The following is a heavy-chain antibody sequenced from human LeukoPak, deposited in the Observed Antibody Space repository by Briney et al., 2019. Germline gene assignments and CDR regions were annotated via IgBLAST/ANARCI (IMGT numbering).Heavy chain of an antibody. D-gene: IGHD3-10*01. Sequence: GASVKASCKASGYTFTGYYMHWVRQAPGQGLEWMGWINPNSGGTNYAQKFQGRVTMTRDTSISTAYMELSRLRSDDTAVYYCARGSRRTGSMVRGVSDFDYWGQGTLVTVSS. V-gene: IGHV1-2*02. J-gene: IGHJ4*02. CDR1: GYTFTGYY. CDR2: INPNSGGT. CDR3: ARGSRRTGSMVRGVSDFDY.